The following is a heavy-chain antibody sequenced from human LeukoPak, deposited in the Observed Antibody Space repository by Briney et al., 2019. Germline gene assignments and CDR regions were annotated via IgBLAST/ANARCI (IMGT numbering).Heavy chain of an antibody. Sequence: GGSLRLSCAASGFTFSDYYMSWIRQAPGKGLVWVSYINSDGSSTSYADSVKGRFTISRDNAKNTLYLQMNSLRAEDTAVYYCARDKFGAAGNLFDYWGQGTLVTVSS. V-gene: IGHV3-74*01. CDR3: ARDKFGAAGNLFDY. D-gene: IGHD6-13*01. CDR2: INSDGSST. CDR1: GFTFSDYY. J-gene: IGHJ4*02.